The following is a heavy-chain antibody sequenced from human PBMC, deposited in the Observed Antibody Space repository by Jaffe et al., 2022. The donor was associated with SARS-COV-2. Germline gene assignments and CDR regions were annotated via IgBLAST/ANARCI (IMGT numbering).Heavy chain of an antibody. CDR2: ISSSSSTM. CDR1: GFIFSSYS. V-gene: IGHV3-48*02. Sequence: EVQLVESGGGLVQPGGSLRLSCAASGFIFSSYSMNWVRQAPGKGLEWVSYISSSSSTMYYADSVKGRFTISRDNAKNSLYLQMNSLRDEDTAMYYCASPTTVTSSGRGALWGQGTLVTVSS. D-gene: IGHD4-17*01. CDR3: ASPTTVTSSGRGAL. J-gene: IGHJ4*02.